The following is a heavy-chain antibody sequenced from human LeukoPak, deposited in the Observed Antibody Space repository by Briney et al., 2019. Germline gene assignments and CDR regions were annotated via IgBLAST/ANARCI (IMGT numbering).Heavy chain of an antibody. Sequence: GGSLRLSCAPSGFTFSSHAMSWVRQAPGKGLEWVSYISSSSSTIYYADSVKGRFTISRDNAKNSLYLQMNSLRAEDTAVYYCARATVGAPIDYWGQGTLVTVSS. V-gene: IGHV3-48*01. CDR2: ISSSSSTI. J-gene: IGHJ4*02. CDR3: ARATVGAPIDY. CDR1: GFTFSSHA. D-gene: IGHD1-26*01.